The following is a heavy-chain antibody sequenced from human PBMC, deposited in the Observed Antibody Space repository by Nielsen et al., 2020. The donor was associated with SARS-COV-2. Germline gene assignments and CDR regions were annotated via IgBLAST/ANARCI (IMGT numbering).Heavy chain of an antibody. V-gene: IGHV3-64*01. J-gene: IGHJ2*01. Sequence: GESLKISCAASGFTFSTYAMHWVRQAPGKGLEYVSAISSNGGDTFYANSVKGRFTISRDNSKNTLYLQMGRLRAEDMAVYYCARAGYPHWYFDLWGRGTLVTVSS. CDR1: GFTFSTYA. D-gene: IGHD2-15*01. CDR2: ISSNGGDT. CDR3: ARAGYPHWYFDL.